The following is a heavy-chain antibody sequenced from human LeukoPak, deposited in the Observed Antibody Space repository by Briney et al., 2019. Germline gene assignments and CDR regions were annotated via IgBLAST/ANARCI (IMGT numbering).Heavy chain of an antibody. CDR1: GYSFTSYW. D-gene: IGHD3-16*01. V-gene: IGHV5-51*01. Sequence: GESLKISCKGSGYSFTSYWIGWVRQMPGKGLEWMGIIYPGDSDTRYSPSFQGQVTISADKSISTAYLQWSSLKASDTAMYYCARALGGDYYYYYMDVWGKGTTVTISS. J-gene: IGHJ6*03. CDR3: ARALGGDYYYYYMDV. CDR2: IYPGDSDT.